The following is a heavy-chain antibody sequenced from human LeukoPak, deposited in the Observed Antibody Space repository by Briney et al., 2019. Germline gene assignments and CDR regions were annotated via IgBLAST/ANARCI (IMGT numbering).Heavy chain of an antibody. CDR1: GYIFIDYE. CDR2: MNPKSGDT. CDR3: ARGRYMDV. J-gene: IGHJ6*03. V-gene: IGHV1-8*02. Sequence: ASVKVSCKASGYIFIDYEINWVRQAPGQGLEWMGWMNPKSGDTGYEQKFQGRVTITRDSSISTVYMELSSLGSGDTALYYCARGRYMDVWGKGTMVTVSS.